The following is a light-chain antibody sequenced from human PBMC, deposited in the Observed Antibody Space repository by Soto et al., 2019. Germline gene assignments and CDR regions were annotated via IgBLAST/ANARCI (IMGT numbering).Light chain of an antibody. Sequence: DIQMTQSPSTLSASVGDRVTITCRASQSISSWLAWYQQKPGKAPNLLIYEASRLESGVPSRFSGSGSAVTEFTLTISSLQPDDFATYYYQPYNSFTWTVGQGPKVEIK. V-gene: IGKV1-5*03. CDR2: EAS. J-gene: IGKJ1*01. CDR3: QPYNSFTWT. CDR1: QSISSW.